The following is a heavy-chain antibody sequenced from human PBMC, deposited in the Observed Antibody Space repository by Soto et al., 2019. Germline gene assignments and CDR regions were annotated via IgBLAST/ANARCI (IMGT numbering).Heavy chain of an antibody. D-gene: IGHD5-12*01. Sequence: SQTLSLTCAISGDSVSSNDATWDWIRQSPSRGLEWLGRTYYRSKWYIDYAVSVKSRITINPDPSNNQLSLQLNSVTPDDTAVFSCARRIVVTETFDYWGQGTLVTVSS. J-gene: IGHJ4*02. CDR1: GDSVSSNDAT. V-gene: IGHV6-1*01. CDR3: ARRIVVTETFDY. CDR2: TYYRSKWYI.